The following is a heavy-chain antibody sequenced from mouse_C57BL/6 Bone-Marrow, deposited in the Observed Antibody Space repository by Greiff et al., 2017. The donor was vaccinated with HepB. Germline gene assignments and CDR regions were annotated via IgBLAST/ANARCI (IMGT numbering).Heavy chain of an antibody. Sequence: VQLQQSGPELVKPGASVKISCKASGYAFSSSWMYWVKQRPGKGLEWIVRIYPGDGDTNYNGKFKGKATLTADKSSSTAYMQLSSLTSEDSAVYFCARDYYGRNYWGQGTTLTVSS. J-gene: IGHJ2*01. CDR1: GYAFSSSW. V-gene: IGHV1-82*01. CDR3: ARDYYGRNY. CDR2: IYPGDGDT. D-gene: IGHD1-1*01.